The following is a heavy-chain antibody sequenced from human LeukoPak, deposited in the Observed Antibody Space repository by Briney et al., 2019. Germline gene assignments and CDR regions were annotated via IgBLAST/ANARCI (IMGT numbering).Heavy chain of an antibody. Sequence: GGSLRLSCAASGFTFSSYWMHWVRQAPGKGLVWVLRINSDGSSTTYADSVKGRFTISRDNAKNTLYLQMNSLRAEDTAVYYCARALYGAFDIWGQGTMVTVSS. J-gene: IGHJ3*02. CDR1: GFTFSSYW. V-gene: IGHV3-74*01. D-gene: IGHD2/OR15-2a*01. CDR2: INSDGSST. CDR3: ARALYGAFDI.